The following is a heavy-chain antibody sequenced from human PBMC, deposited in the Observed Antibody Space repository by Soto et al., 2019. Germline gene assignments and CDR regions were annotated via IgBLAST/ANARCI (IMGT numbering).Heavy chain of an antibody. Sequence: GGSLRLSCAASGFSFSLYAMHWVRQAPGKGLEWVAGIWYDGRDKYYADSVKGRFTISRDNPKNTLYLQMNSLSTEDTAVYYCVRAREDTVFFLDYWGQGTLVTVSS. V-gene: IGHV3-33*01. D-gene: IGHD5-18*01. J-gene: IGHJ4*02. CDR3: VRAREDTVFFLDY. CDR2: IWYDGRDK. CDR1: GFSFSLYA.